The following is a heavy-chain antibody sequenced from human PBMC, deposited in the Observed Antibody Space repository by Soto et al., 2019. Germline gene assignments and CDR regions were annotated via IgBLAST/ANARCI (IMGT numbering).Heavy chain of an antibody. CDR2: IYSGGST. CDR1: GFTVSSNY. CDR3: ARAKGGYSYGYDY. Sequence: GGSLRLSCAASGFTVSSNYMSWVRQAPGKGLECVSVIYSGGSTYYADSVKGRFTISRHNSKNTLYLQMNSLRAEDTAVYYCARAKGGYSYGYDYWGQGTLVTVSS. V-gene: IGHV3-53*04. D-gene: IGHD5-18*01. J-gene: IGHJ4*02.